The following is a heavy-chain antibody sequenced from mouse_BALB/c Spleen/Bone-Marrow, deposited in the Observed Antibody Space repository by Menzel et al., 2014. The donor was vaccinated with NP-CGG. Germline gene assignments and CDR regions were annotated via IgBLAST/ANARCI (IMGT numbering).Heavy chain of an antibody. CDR2: ISDGGSYT. J-gene: IGHJ4*01. CDR3: ARDYDYAMDY. Sequence: EAQGVEAGGGLVKPGGSLKLSCAASGFTFSDYYMYWVRQTPEKRLEWSATISDGGSYTYYPDSVKGRFTISRDNAKNNLYLQMSSLKSEDTAMYYCARDYDYAMDYWGQGTSVTVSS. V-gene: IGHV5-4*02. D-gene: IGHD2-12*01. CDR1: GFTFSDYY.